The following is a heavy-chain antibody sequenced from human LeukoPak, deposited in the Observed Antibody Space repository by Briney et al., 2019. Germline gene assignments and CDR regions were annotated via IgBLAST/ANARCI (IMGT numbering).Heavy chain of an antibody. J-gene: IGHJ4*02. CDR3: ARGPNSNWSGLDF. CDR1: GFTFSSYS. CDR2: ISSSSSTT. Sequence: PGGSLRLSCAASGFTFSSYSMNWVRQAPGKGLEWVSYISSSSSTTYYADSVKGRFTISRDNAKNSLYLQMNSLRAEDTAVYYCARGPNSNWSGLDFWGQGTLLTVSS. V-gene: IGHV3-48*01. D-gene: IGHD6-6*01.